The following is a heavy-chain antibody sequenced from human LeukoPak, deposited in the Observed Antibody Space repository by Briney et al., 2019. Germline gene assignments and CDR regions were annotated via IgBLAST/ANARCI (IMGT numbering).Heavy chain of an antibody. V-gene: IGHV3-23*01. D-gene: IGHD3-22*01. Sequence: GGSLRPSCAASGFTFSIYAMSWVRQAPGKGLQWVSSITSRGESTLYVDSVKGRFTITRDNSENTLYLQMHSLRAEDTAVYYCARDRPNYYGSDGHYYRRDGDYWGRGTLVSVSS. J-gene: IGHJ4*02. CDR1: GFTFSIYA. CDR2: ITSRGEST. CDR3: ARDRPNYYGSDGHYYRRDGDY.